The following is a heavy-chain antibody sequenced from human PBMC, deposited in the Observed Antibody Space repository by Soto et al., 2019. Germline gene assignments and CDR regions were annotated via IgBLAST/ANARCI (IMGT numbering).Heavy chain of an antibody. Sequence: GASVKVSCKASGYTFTSYAMHWVRQAPGQRLEWMGWINAGNGNTKYSQKFQGRVTITRDTSASTAYMELSSLRSEDTAVYYCAIASCNRDSVLVVAEPSYGMDVWGQGTTVTVSS. CDR3: AIASCNRDSVLVVAEPSYGMDV. D-gene: IGHD2-15*01. V-gene: IGHV1-3*01. CDR2: INAGNGNT. J-gene: IGHJ6*02. CDR1: GYTFTSYA.